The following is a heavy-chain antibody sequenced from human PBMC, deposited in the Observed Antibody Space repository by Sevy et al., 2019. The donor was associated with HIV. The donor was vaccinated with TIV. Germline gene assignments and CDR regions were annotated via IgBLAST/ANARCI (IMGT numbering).Heavy chain of an antibody. CDR3: ARDFCGGGSCYSAFVY. D-gene: IGHD2-15*01. J-gene: IGHJ4*02. CDR2: VNTATGDT. Sequence: ASVKVSCKGSGYTFNNYIIYWVRQAPGQSLEWMGWVNTATGDTRRSPKFQGRVIITRDTSARTAYMELNSLRSEDTAVYYCARDFCGGGSCYSAFVYWGQGTLVTVSS. V-gene: IGHV1-3*04. CDR1: GYTFNNYI.